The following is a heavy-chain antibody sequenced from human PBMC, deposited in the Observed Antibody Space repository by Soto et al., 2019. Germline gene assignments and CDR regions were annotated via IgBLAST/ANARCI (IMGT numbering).Heavy chain of an antibody. D-gene: IGHD5-12*01. CDR1: GGSISSGDHY. Sequence: SETLSLTCTVSGGSISSGDHYWSWIRQPPGKGLEWIGYIFNSGSAYYNPSLRSRVTISIDTSKDEFSLTLSSVTAADTAVYFCARGYSGYDYNFDYWGQGISVTVSS. CDR2: IFNSGSA. CDR3: ARGYSGYDYNFDY. J-gene: IGHJ4*02. V-gene: IGHV4-30-4*01.